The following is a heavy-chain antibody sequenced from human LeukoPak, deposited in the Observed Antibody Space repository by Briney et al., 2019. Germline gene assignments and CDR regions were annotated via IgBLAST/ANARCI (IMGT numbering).Heavy chain of an antibody. CDR1: GFTVSSNY. J-gene: IGHJ4*02. D-gene: IGHD3-22*01. Sequence: GGSLRLSCAAAGFTVSSNYMSWVRQAPGKGLEWVSVIYSGGSTYYADSVKGRFTISRDNSKNTLYLQMNSLRAEDTAVYYCAKGTKRYYYDSSGYSDTLDYWGQGTLVTVSS. V-gene: IGHV3-53*01. CDR3: AKGTKRYYYDSSGYSDTLDY. CDR2: IYSGGST.